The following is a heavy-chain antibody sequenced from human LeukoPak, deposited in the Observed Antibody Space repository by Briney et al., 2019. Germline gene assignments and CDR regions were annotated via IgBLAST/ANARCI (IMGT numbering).Heavy chain of an antibody. Sequence: GGSLRLSCAASGFTFSGYWMHWVRQAPGKGLEWVSYISSSGSTIYYADSVKGRFTISRDNAKNSLYLQMNSLRAEDTAVYYCARDAYYDILTGYRVDAFDIWGQGTMVTVSS. V-gene: IGHV3-48*04. CDR1: GFTFSGYW. CDR3: ARDAYYDILTGYRVDAFDI. CDR2: ISSSGSTI. D-gene: IGHD3-9*01. J-gene: IGHJ3*02.